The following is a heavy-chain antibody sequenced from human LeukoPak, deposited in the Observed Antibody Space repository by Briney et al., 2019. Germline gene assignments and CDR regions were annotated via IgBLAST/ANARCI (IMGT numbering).Heavy chain of an antibody. CDR3: AKAAAAPGFDF. CDR1: GFTSSSYA. CDR2: VSGSGDRM. D-gene: IGHD6-13*01. Sequence: GGSLRLACAAYGFTSSSYALNWVRQAPGQGLEWVATVSGSGDRMYHADFVKGRFTISRDNSKNTIYLQMNSLRAEDTALYYCAKAAAAPGFDFWGQGTLVTVSS. V-gene: IGHV3-23*01. J-gene: IGHJ4*02.